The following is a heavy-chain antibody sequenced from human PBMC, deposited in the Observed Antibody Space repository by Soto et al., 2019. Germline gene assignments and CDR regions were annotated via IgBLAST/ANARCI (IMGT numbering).Heavy chain of an antibody. CDR1: GGSFSGYY. V-gene: IGHV4-34*01. CDR3: ARGGGAVYYYGMDV. J-gene: IGHJ6*02. Sequence: QVQLQQWGAGLLKPSETLSLTCAVYGGSFSGYYWSWIRQPPGKGLEWIGEINHSGSTNYNPSLKSRVTISVVTSKNQFSLKLSSVTAADTAVYYCARGGGAVYYYGMDVWGQGTTVTVSS. D-gene: IGHD3-16*01. CDR2: INHSGST.